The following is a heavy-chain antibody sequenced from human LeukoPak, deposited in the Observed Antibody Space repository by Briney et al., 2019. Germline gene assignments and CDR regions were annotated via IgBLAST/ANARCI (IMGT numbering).Heavy chain of an antibody. J-gene: IGHJ5*02. CDR2: IKQDGSEK. CDR1: GFTFSSYW. CDR3: ARVITMVRGVIGGWFDP. Sequence: PGGSLRLSCAASGFTFSSYWMSWVRQAPGKGLEWVANIKQDGSEKYYVDSVKGRFTISRDNAKNSLYLQMNSLRAEDTAVYYCARVITMVRGVIGGWFDPWGQGTLVTVSS. V-gene: IGHV3-7*02. D-gene: IGHD3-10*01.